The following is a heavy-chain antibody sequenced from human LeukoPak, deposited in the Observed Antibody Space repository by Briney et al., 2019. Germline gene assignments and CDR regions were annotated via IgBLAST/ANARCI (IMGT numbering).Heavy chain of an antibody. CDR3: ARGYCGSTSCYGVFDY. Sequence: SETLPLTCTVSGGSVTSDIYYWSWIRQPPGKGLEWIGYIYNSGSTNYNPSLKSRVTISVDTSKDQFSLRLSSVTAADTAVYYCARGYCGSTSCYGVFDYWGQGTLVTVSS. J-gene: IGHJ4*02. V-gene: IGHV4-61*01. D-gene: IGHD2-2*01. CDR1: GGSVTSDIYY. CDR2: IYNSGST.